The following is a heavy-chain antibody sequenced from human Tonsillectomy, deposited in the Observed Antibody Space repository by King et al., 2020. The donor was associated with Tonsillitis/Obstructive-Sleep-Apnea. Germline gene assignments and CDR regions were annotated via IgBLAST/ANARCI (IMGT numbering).Heavy chain of an antibody. V-gene: IGHV1-46*01. CDR3: ARSYYWYMDV. CDR2: INPSDDST. J-gene: IGHJ6*03. CDR1: GYTFTTYY. Sequence: VQLVQSGAEVKKPGASVKVSCKASGYTFTTYYIHWVRQAPGQGLEWMGIINPSDDSTNYAQNFQGRVTMTRDTSTSTVYMELISLRSEDAAVYYCARSYYWYMDVWGKGTTVTVSS.